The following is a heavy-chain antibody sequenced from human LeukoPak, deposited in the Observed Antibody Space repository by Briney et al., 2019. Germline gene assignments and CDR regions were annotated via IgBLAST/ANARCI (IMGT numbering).Heavy chain of an antibody. V-gene: IGHV4-61*02. D-gene: IGHD3-3*01. CDR2: IYTSGST. CDR3: ARDFWSGYHGSYYYMDV. CDR1: GGSISSGSYY. J-gene: IGHJ6*03. Sequence: SETLSLTCTVSGGSISSGSYYWSWIRQPAGKGLEWIGRIYTSGSTNYNPSLKSRVTISVDTSKNQFSLKLSSVTAADTAVYYCARDFWSGYHGSYYYMDVWGKGTTVTVSS.